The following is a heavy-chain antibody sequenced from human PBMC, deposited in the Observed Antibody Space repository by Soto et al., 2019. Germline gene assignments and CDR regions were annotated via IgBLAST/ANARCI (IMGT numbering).Heavy chain of an antibody. D-gene: IGHD2-15*01. CDR2: INPNNGDT. Sequence: ASVKVSCKTSGYSFAGYFVHWVRQAPGQGLEWMGRINPNNGDTSYSQKFQGRVSMTRDTPINTAYMELSSLTSDDTAVYYCARDFVGVVMDYGMDVWGQGTTVTVSS. CDR1: GYSFAGYF. V-gene: IGHV1-2*06. J-gene: IGHJ6*02. CDR3: ARDFVGVVMDYGMDV.